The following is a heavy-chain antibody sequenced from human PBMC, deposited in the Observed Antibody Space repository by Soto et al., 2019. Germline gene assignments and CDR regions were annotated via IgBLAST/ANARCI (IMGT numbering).Heavy chain of an antibody. Sequence: GGSLRLSCVASGLTFSDNFMAWIRQAPWKGLEFVSYIKSRSTFTDYAVAVKGRFTISRDNAKKSLYLQMNSLRVDDTAVYYCVSGTYFSDDVYDIWGQGTKVTVSS. V-gene: IGHV3-11*06. CDR2: IKSRSTFT. CDR1: GLTFSDNF. J-gene: IGHJ3*02. CDR3: VSGTYFSDDVYDI. D-gene: IGHD1-26*01.